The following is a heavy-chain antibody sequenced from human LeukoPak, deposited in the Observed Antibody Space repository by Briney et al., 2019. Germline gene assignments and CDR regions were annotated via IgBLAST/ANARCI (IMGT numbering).Heavy chain of an antibody. CDR2: INPSGGST. J-gene: IGHJ4*02. CDR3: ARGVSGYFYLFDC. Sequence: ASVKVSCKASGYTFTSYYMHWVRQAPGQGLEWMGIINPSGGSTIYAQKFQGRVTMTRDTSISTGYMELSRLRSDDTAVYYCARGVSGYFYLFDCWGQGTLVTVSS. D-gene: IGHD3-22*01. CDR1: GYTFTSYY. V-gene: IGHV1-46*01.